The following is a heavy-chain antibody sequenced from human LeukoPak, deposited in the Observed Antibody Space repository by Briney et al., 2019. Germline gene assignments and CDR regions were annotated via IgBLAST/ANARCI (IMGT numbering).Heavy chain of an antibody. J-gene: IGHJ4*02. CDR3: ARDGDSYYYDSSGYYYQ. CDR1: GYTFTSYG. D-gene: IGHD3-22*01. CDR2: ISAYNGNT. Sequence: ASVKVSCKASGYTFTSYGISWVRQAPGQGLEWMGWISAYNGNTNYAQKLQGRVTMTTDTSTSTAYVELRSLRSDDTAVYYCARDGDSYYYDSSGYYYQWGQGTLVTVSS. V-gene: IGHV1-18*01.